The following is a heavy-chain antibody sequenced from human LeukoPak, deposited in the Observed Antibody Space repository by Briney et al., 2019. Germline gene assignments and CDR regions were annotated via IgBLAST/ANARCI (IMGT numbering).Heavy chain of an antibody. V-gene: IGHV3-48*03. Sequence: GGSLRLSCAASGFTFSSYEMNWVRQAPGKGLEWVSYISSSGGTIYYADSVKGRFTISRDNAKNSLYLQMNSLRAEDTAVYYCARDTAMVTCFDYWGQGTLVTVSS. D-gene: IGHD5-18*01. CDR3: ARDTAMVTCFDY. CDR2: ISSSGGTI. CDR1: GFTFSSYE. J-gene: IGHJ4*02.